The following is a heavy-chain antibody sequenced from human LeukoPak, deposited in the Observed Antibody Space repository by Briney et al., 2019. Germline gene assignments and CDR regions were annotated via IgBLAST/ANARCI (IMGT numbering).Heavy chain of an antibody. D-gene: IGHD6-19*01. Sequence: PSETLSLTCTVSGGSVSSGSYYWSWIRQPPGKGLEWIGYIYYSGSTNYNPSLKSRVTISVDTSKNQFSLKLSSVTAADTAVYYCARKRGKRGIAVAGTPNWFDPWGQGTLVTVSS. CDR2: IYYSGST. CDR3: ARKRGKRGIAVAGTPNWFDP. V-gene: IGHV4-61*01. CDR1: GGSVSSGSYY. J-gene: IGHJ5*02.